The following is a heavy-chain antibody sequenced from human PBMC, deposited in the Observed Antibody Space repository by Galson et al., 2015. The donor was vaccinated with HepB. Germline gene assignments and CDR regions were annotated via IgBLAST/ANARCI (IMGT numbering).Heavy chain of an antibody. V-gene: IGHV1-3*01. CDR1: GYTFTSYA. Sequence: SVKVSCKASGYTFTSYAMHWVRQAPGQRLEWMGWINAGNGNTKYSQKFQGRVTITRDTSASTAYMELSSLRSEDTAVYYCARGGVQGVPPGYYYYYMDVWGKGTTVTVSS. D-gene: IGHD3-10*02. CDR2: INAGNGNT. CDR3: ARGGVQGVPPGYYYYYMDV. J-gene: IGHJ6*03.